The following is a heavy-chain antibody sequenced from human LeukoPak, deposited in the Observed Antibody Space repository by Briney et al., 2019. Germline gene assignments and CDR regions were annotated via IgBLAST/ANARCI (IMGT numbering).Heavy chain of an antibody. D-gene: IGHD2-15*01. V-gene: IGHV1-2*02. CDR3: ARSVAATPFFSGDMYYFDY. CDR1: GYTYTGYY. CDR2: INPNSGGT. Sequence: ASVKVSCKASGYTYTGYYMHWVRQAPGQGLEWMGWINPNSGGTNYAQKFQGRVTMTRDTSISTAYMELSSLRSEDTAVYYCARSVAATPFFSGDMYYFDYWGQGTLVTVSS. J-gene: IGHJ4*02.